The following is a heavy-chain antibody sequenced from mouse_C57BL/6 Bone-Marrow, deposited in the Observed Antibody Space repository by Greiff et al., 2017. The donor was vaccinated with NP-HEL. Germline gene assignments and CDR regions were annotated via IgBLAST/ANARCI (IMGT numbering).Heavy chain of an antibody. J-gene: IGHJ4*01. CDR1: YFAFMASA. CDR3: ATTYYSNWRYAMDY. CDR2: FTMYSDAT. D-gene: IGHD2-5*01. V-gene: IGHV1-49*01. Sequence: LKESGAELVRPGSSVKLSCKDSYFAFMASALHWVKQRPGHGLEWIGSFTMYSDATEYSENFKGKATLTANTSSCTAYMELSSLTSEDSAVYYCATTYYSNWRYAMDYWGQGTSVTVSS.